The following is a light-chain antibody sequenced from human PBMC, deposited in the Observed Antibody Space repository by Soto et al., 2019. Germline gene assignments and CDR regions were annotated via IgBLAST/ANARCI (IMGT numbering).Light chain of an antibody. Sequence: EIVLTQSPATLSLSPGERATLSCRASQSVSSYLAWYQQKPGQAPRLLIYDASNRATGIPARFSGSGSGTDFTLTSSSLEPEDFAGYYCQQRSNWRGFTFGPGTKVDIK. J-gene: IGKJ3*01. V-gene: IGKV3-11*01. CDR3: QQRSNWRGFT. CDR2: DAS. CDR1: QSVSSY.